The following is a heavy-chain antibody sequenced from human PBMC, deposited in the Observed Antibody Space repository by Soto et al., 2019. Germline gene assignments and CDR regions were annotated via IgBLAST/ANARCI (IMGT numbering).Heavy chain of an antibody. V-gene: IGHV3-74*01. J-gene: IGHJ4*02. Sequence: PGGSLRLSCAASGFTFTNYWMNWVRNVSGKGRVWVSRIDGVGTGTSYSDSVRGRFTISRDNAENTLYLQMNSLRAEDTAVYYCTTVFDYWGQGTPVTVSS. CDR1: GFTFTNYW. CDR3: TTVFDY. CDR2: IDGVGTGT.